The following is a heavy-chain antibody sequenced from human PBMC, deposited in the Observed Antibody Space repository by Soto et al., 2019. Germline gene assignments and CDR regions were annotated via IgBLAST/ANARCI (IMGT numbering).Heavy chain of an antibody. J-gene: IGHJ6*02. CDR1: GFTFSSYA. CDR3: AKDISTISFKKYCSSTSCYVMFYYYGRDV. V-gene: IGHV3-43*02. CDR2: ISGSGGST. D-gene: IGHD2-2*01. Sequence: GGSLRLSCAASGFTFSSYAMSWVRQAPGKGLEWVSAISGSGGSTYYADSVKGRFTISRDNSKNSLYLQMNSLRTEDTALYYCAKDISTISFKKYCSSTSCYVMFYYYGRDVWGQRSTVTVSS.